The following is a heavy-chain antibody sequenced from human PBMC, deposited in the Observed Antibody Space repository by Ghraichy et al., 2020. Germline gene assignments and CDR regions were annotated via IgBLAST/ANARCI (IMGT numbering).Heavy chain of an antibody. CDR3: ARGDDGSPDS. Sequence: GGYLRLSCKGSGFPFSRYGFHWVRRAPGKGLEWVAVRSPDKETKFYADSVRGRFTISRDDSKSTLFLRMNNLRPEDTGIYYCARGDDGSPDSWGPGTQVIVSS. V-gene: IGHV3-33*05. J-gene: IGHJ4*02. CDR1: GFPFSRYG. CDR2: RSPDKETK. D-gene: IGHD1-26*01.